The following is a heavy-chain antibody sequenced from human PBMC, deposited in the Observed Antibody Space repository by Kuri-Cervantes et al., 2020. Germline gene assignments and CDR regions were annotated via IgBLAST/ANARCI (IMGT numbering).Heavy chain of an antibody. Sequence: GESLKISCAASGFTVSSNYMSWVRQAPGKGLEWVSVIYSGGSTYYADSVKGRFTISRDNAKNSLYLQMNSLRAEDTALYHCARGPPHREAVAGTGPFDPWGQGTLVTVSS. CDR2: IYSGGST. V-gene: IGHV3-53*01. J-gene: IGHJ5*02. D-gene: IGHD6-19*01. CDR1: GFTVSSNY. CDR3: ARGPPHREAVAGTGPFDP.